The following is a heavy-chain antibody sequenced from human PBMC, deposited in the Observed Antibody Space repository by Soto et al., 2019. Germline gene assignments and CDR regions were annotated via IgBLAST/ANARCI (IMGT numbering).Heavy chain of an antibody. CDR2: FDPEDGET. V-gene: IGHV1-24*01. CDR1: GYTLTKLS. Sequence: ASVKVSCKVSGYTLTKLSMHWVRQAPGKGLEWMGGFDPEDGETIYAQKFQGRVTMTEDTSTDTAYMELSSLRSEDTAVYYRATDASIWFGDIPAAAFDIWGQGTMVTVSS. CDR3: ATDASIWFGDIPAAAFDI. D-gene: IGHD3-10*01. J-gene: IGHJ3*02.